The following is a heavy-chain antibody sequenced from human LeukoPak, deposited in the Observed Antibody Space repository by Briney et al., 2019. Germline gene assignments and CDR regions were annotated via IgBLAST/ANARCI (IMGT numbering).Heavy chain of an antibody. CDR2: INPNSGGT. V-gene: IGHV1-2*02. D-gene: IGHD3-22*01. CDR3: ARVGSDYYDSSGKFDY. Sequence: GASVKVSCKVSGYTLTELSMHWMRQAPGKGLEWMGWINPNSGGTNYAQKFRGRVTMTRDTSISTAYMELSRLRSDDTAVYYCARVGSDYYDSSGKFDYWGQGTLVTVSS. CDR1: GYTLTELS. J-gene: IGHJ4*02.